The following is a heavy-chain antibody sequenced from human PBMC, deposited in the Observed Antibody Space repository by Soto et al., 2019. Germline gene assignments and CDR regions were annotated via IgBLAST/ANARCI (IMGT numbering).Heavy chain of an antibody. CDR1: GYTFTKYG. V-gene: IGHV1-18*04. D-gene: IGHD3-10*01. CDR2: ISAYNGDT. CDR3: ARDAIYFASGSYF. J-gene: IGHJ4*02. Sequence: QVQMVQSGAEVKKPGASVKVSCKASGYTFTKYGISWVRQAPGQGLEWMGWISAYNGDTNYAQKLQGRVTMTTDTSTNTAYMYLRSLRSDDTAVYYCARDAIYFASGSYFCGQGTLVTVSA.